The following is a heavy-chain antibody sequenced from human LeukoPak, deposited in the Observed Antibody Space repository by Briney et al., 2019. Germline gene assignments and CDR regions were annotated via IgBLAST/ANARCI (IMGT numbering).Heavy chain of an antibody. CDR1: GFTFSSYA. CDR3: ATSLVGATSYYFDY. J-gene: IGHJ4*02. D-gene: IGHD1-26*01. V-gene: IGHV3-23*01. CDR2: ISGSGGST. Sequence: GGSLRLSCAASGFTFSSYAMSWVRQAPGKGLEWVSAISGSGGSTYYADSVKGRFTISRDNSKNTLYLQMSSLRAEDTAVYYCATSLVGATSYYFDYWGQGTLVTVSS.